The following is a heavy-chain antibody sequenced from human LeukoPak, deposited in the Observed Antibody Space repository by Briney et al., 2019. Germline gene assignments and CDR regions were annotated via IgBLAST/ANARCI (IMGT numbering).Heavy chain of an antibody. D-gene: IGHD2-2*01. CDR1: GFTVSTYA. CDR2: VSGTGGRT. V-gene: IGHV3-23*01. J-gene: IGHJ5*02. CDR3: VKASSRSPPYHWFDA. Sequence: GGSLRLSWAASGFTVSTYAMSWVRQAPGKGLELVSFVSGTGGRTYYADSVKGPFTIARDHSKNTLYLQMSSLRADASALYYRVKASSRSPPYHWFDAWGQGTLVTVSS.